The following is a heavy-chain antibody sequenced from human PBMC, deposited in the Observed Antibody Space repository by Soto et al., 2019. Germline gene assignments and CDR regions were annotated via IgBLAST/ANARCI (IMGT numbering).Heavy chain of an antibody. J-gene: IGHJ6*02. Sequence: PGGSLRLSCAASGFTVSSNYMSWVRQAPGKGLEWVSVIYSGGSTYYADSVKGRFTISRDNSKNTLYLQMNSLRAEDTAVYYCARDQGLSYYYYYGMDVWGQGTTVTVSS. D-gene: IGHD3-10*01. CDR3: ARDQGLSYYYYYGMDV. CDR2: IYSGGST. V-gene: IGHV3-53*01. CDR1: GFTVSSNY.